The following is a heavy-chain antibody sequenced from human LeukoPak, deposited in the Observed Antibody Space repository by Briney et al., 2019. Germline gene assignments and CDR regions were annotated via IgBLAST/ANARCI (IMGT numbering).Heavy chain of an antibody. V-gene: IGHV3-21*01. Sequence: PGGSLRLSCTASGFTLSSYEMSWIRQAPGKGLEWVSSIDYSGGSTHYADSVKGRFTISRDNAKNSLYLQMNSLGPEDTAVYYCARDPCSGNYGNYYYYYMDVWGKGTTVTISS. CDR3: ARDPCSGNYGNYYYYYMDV. D-gene: IGHD3-22*01. CDR2: IDYSGGST. CDR1: GFTLSSYE. J-gene: IGHJ6*03.